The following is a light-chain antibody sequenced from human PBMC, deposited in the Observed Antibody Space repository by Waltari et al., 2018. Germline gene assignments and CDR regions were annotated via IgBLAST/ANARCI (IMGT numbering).Light chain of an antibody. J-gene: IGKJ1*01. V-gene: IGKV3-20*01. Sequence: SSRASQRGSSTYLAWYPQNRGQSPMFLIQGASSSATDIPDKFSGSGSGTDFTLTVSRLEPEDLSVYYCQQYLSSPMTFGQGTKVESK. CDR3: QQYLSSPMT. CDR1: QRGSSTY. CDR2: GAS.